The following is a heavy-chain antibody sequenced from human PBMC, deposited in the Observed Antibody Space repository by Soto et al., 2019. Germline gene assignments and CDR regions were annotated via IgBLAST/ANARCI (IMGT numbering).Heavy chain of an antibody. CDR1: GGTFSSYA. CDR3: ATRLTTLTTTVVPFDY. V-gene: IGHV1-69*01. J-gene: IGHJ4*02. Sequence: QVQLVQSGAEVKKPGSSVKVSCKASGGTFSSYAISWVRQAPGQGLEWMGGIIPIFGTANYAQKCQGRVRITADESTSTAYMELSSLRSEDTAVYYCATRLTTLTTTVVPFDYWGQGTLVTVSS. D-gene: IGHD4-17*01. CDR2: IIPIFGTA.